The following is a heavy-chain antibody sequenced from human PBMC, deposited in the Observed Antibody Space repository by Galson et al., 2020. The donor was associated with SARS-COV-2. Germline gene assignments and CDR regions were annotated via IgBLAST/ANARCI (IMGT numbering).Heavy chain of an antibody. Sequence: SETLSLTCAVYGGSFSGYYWSWIRQPPGKGLEWIGEINHSGSTNYNPSLKSRVTISVDTSKNQFSLKLSSVTAADTAVYYCARALWAAAAIFDYWGQGTLVTVSS. CDR3: ARALWAAAAIFDY. J-gene: IGHJ4*02. V-gene: IGHV4-34*01. CDR2: INHSGST. D-gene: IGHD6-13*01. CDR1: GGSFSGYY.